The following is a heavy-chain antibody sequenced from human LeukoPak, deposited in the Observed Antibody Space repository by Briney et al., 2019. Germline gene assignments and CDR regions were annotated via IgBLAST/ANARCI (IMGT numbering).Heavy chain of an antibody. Sequence: ASVKVSCKASGGTFSSYAISWVRQAPGQGLEWMGWISAYNGNTNYAQKLQGRVTMTTDTSTSTAYMELRSLRSDDTAVYYCARGYDYYDSSGYNYWGQGTLVTVSS. CDR3: ARGYDYYDSSGYNY. CDR1: GGTFSSYA. V-gene: IGHV1-18*01. D-gene: IGHD3-22*01. CDR2: ISAYNGNT. J-gene: IGHJ4*02.